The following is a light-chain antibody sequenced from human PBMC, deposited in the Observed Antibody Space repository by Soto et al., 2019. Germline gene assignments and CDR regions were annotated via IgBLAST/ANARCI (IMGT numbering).Light chain of an antibody. Sequence: EIVMTQSPATLSVSPGERATLSCRASQSVSSNLAWSQQKRGQPPRLLISGASTRATGIPDRFSGTGSGTDFTLTISRLEPEDFAVYYCQQYDSSPKTFGQGTKVDIK. CDR3: QQYDSSPKT. CDR1: QSVSSN. CDR2: GAS. V-gene: IGKV3-15*01. J-gene: IGKJ1*01.